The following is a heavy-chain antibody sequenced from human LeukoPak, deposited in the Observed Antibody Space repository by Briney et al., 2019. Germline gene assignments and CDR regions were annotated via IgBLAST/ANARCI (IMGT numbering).Heavy chain of an antibody. Sequence: SETLSLTCTVSSGSITNYYWSWIRKPPGKGLEWIGFIYYSGNTNYNPSLKSRVTISVDTSKNQFSLKLSSMTAADTAVYYCARGYYDSSGYSNAFDLWGQGTMVIVSS. V-gene: IGHV4-59*01. CDR3: ARGYYDSSGYSNAFDL. J-gene: IGHJ3*01. CDR1: SGSITNYY. CDR2: IYYSGNT. D-gene: IGHD3-22*01.